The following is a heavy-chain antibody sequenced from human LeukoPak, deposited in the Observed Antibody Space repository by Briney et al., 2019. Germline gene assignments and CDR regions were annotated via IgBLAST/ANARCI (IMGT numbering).Heavy chain of an antibody. CDR3: ASPLSSGWSEFDY. CDR2: IYYSGST. CDR1: GGFISSSSYY. V-gene: IGHV4-39*01. D-gene: IGHD6-19*01. J-gene: IGHJ4*02. Sequence: PSETLSLTCTVSGGFISSSSYYWGWIRQPPGKGLEWIGSIYYSGSTYYNPSLKSRVTISVDTSKNQFSLKLSSVTAADTAVYYCASPLSSGWSEFDYWGQGTLVTVSS.